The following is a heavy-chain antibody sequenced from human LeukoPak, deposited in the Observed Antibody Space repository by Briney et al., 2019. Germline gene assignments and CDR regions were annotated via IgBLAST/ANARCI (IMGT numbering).Heavy chain of an antibody. D-gene: IGHD3-3*01. Sequence: SETLSLTCSVSGGSISDTSYYWGWIRQPPGKGLEWIGSIYDSGSSCNSPSPKGRVTISVDTAKNQFSLKLSSVTAADTAVYYCARLWTRDFWSGYGRDYWGQGTLVTVSS. CDR3: ARLWTRDFWSGYGRDY. J-gene: IGHJ4*02. CDR2: IYDSGSS. CDR1: GGSISDTSYY. V-gene: IGHV4-39*07.